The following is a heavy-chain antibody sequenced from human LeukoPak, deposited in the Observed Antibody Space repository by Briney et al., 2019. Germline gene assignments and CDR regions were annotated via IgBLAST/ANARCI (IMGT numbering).Heavy chain of an antibody. CDR1: GVSISSSNSY. CDR2: IYYSGNT. CDR3: ARQTGSGLFILP. V-gene: IGHV4-39*01. D-gene: IGHD3/OR15-3a*01. J-gene: IGHJ4*02. Sequence: SETLSLTCTVSGVSISSSNSYWGWIRQPTGKGLEWIGSIYYSGNTYYNASLKSQVSISIDTSKNQFSLRLTSVTAADTAVYYCARQTGSGLFILPGGQGTLVTVSS.